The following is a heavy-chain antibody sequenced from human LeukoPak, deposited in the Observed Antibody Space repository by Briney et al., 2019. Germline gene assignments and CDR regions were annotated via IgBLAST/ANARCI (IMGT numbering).Heavy chain of an antibody. CDR1: EFTFSSYR. CDR3: ARSPRGGTDY. CDR2: LNQDGSEK. D-gene: IGHD1/OR15-1a*01. Sequence: PGGSLRLSCAASEFTFSSYRMSWVRQAPGKGLEWVAILNQDGSEKYYVDSVKGRFSISRDNAKNSLYLQMNSLRAEDTAVYYCARSPRGGTDYWGQGTLVSVSS. V-gene: IGHV3-7*05. J-gene: IGHJ4*02.